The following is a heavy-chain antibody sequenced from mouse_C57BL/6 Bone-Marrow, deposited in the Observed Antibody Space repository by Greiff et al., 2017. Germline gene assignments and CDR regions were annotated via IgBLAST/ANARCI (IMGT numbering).Heavy chain of an antibody. CDR2: IYPSDSET. D-gene: IGHD4-1*01. CDR1: GYTFTSYW. J-gene: IGHJ4*01. CDR3: ARWESYYAMDY. Sequence: QVQLKQPGAELVRPGSSVKLSCKASGYTFTSYWMDWVKQRPGQGLEWIGNIYPSDSETHYNQKFKDKATLTVDKSSSTAYMQLSSLTSEDSAVYYCARWESYYAMDYWGQGTSVTVSS. V-gene: IGHV1-61*01.